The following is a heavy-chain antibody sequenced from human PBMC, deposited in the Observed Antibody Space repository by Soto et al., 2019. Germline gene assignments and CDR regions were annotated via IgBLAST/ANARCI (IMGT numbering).Heavy chain of an antibody. CDR1: GGTFSSYA. J-gene: IGHJ4*02. V-gene: IGHV1-69*13. Sequence: SVKVSCKASGGTFSSYAISWVRQAPGQGLEWMGGIIPIFGTANYAQKFQGRVTITADESTSTAYMELSSLRSEDTAVYYCARAPNYYDSSGYYFYFDYWGQGTLVTVSS. CDR3: ARAPNYYDSSGYYFYFDY. D-gene: IGHD3-22*01. CDR2: IIPIFGTA.